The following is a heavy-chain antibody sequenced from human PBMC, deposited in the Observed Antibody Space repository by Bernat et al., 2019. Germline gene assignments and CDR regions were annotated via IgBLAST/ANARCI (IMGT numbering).Heavy chain of an antibody. CDR2: INPNSGGT. V-gene: IGHV1-2*04. J-gene: IGHJ5*02. D-gene: IGHD5-24*01. CDR3: ARESEMATTVGWFDP. Sequence: QVQLVQSGAEVKKPGASVKVSCKASGYTFTGYYMHWVRQAPGQGLEWMGWINPNSGGTNYAQKFQGWVTMTRDTSISTAYMELSRLRSDDTAVYYCARESEMATTVGWFDPWGQGTLVTVSS. CDR1: GYTFTGYY.